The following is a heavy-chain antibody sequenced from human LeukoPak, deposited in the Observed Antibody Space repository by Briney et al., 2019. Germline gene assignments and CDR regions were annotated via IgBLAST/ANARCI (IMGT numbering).Heavy chain of an antibody. V-gene: IGHV4-39*07. CDR3: ARKTVVSLGAFDI. CDR2: IYYSGST. CDR1: GGSISSSSYY. Sequence: SETLSLTCTVSGGSISSSSYYWGWIRQPPGKGLEWIGSIYYSGSTYYNPSLKSRVTISVDTSKNQFSLKLSSVTVADTAVYYCARKTVVSLGAFDIWGQGTMVTVSS. D-gene: IGHD4-23*01. J-gene: IGHJ3*02.